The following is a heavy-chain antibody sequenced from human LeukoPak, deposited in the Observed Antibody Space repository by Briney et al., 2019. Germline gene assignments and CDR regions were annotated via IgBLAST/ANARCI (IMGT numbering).Heavy chain of an antibody. CDR3: ARIPPRSYCSGGSCYRNAFDI. D-gene: IGHD2-15*01. V-gene: IGHV4-34*01. CDR2: INHSGST. J-gene: IGHJ3*02. Sequence: SETLSLTCAVYGGSFSGYYWSWIRQPPGKGLEWIGEINHSGSTNYNPSLKSRVTISVDTSKNPFSLKLSSVTAADTAVYYCARIPPRSYCSGGSCYRNAFDIWGQGTMVTVSS. CDR1: GGSFSGYY.